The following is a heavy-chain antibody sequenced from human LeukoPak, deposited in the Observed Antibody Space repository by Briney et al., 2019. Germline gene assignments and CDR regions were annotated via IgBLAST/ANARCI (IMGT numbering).Heavy chain of an antibody. V-gene: IGHV1-3*01. CDR2: INAGNGNT. J-gene: IGHJ4*02. CDR3: ARDNYDFWSGYYVGSPGADY. Sequence: ASVKVSCKASGYTFTSYYMHWVRQAPGQRLEWMGWINAGNGNTKYSQKFQGRVTIARDTSASTAYMELSSLRSDDTAVYYCARDNYDFWSGYYVGSPGADYWGQGTLVTVSS. CDR1: GYTFTSYY. D-gene: IGHD3-3*01.